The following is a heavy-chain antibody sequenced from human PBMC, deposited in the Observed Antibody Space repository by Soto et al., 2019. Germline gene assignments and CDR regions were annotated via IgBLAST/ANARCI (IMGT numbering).Heavy chain of an antibody. D-gene: IGHD2-2*01. V-gene: IGHV4-59*08. J-gene: IGHJ6*02. CDR2: IYYSGST. Sequence: SETLSLTCSVSGGSFSPNYWTWIRQPPGKGLEWIGYIYYSGSTNYNPSLKSRVTISVDTSKNQFSLKLSSVTAADTAVYYCARHVPYCSDTSHCAYGMDVWGQGTTVTVSS. CDR1: GGSFSPNY. CDR3: ARHVPYCSDTSHCAYGMDV.